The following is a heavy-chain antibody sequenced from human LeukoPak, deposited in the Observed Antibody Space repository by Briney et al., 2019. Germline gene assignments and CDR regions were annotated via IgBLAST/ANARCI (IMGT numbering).Heavy chain of an antibody. J-gene: IGHJ3*02. CDR2: IYTSGST. CDR3: ARGFAELRKAFDI. CDR1: GGSISSGSYY. V-gene: IGHV4-61*02. Sequence: SQTLSLTCTVSGGSISSGSYYWSWIRQPAGKGLEWIGRIYTSGSTNYNPSLKSRVTISVDTSKNQFSLKLSSVTAADTAVYYCARGFAELRKAFDIWGQGTMVTVSS. D-gene: IGHD2-15*01.